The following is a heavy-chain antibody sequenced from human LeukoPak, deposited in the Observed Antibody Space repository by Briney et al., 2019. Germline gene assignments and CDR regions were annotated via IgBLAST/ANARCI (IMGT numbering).Heavy chain of an antibody. CDR2: INPNSGGT. Sequence: ASVKVSCKASGYTFTGYYMHWVRQAPGQGLEWMGRINPNSGGTNYAQKFQGRVTMTRDTSISTAYMELSRLRSDDTAVSYCARAGIYYDSSGYLDAFDNWGQGTMVTVSS. CDR1: GYTFTGYY. D-gene: IGHD3-22*01. V-gene: IGHV1-2*06. CDR3: ARAGIYYDSSGYLDAFDN. J-gene: IGHJ3*02.